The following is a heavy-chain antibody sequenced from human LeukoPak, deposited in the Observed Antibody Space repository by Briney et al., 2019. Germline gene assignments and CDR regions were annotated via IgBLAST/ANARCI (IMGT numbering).Heavy chain of an antibody. J-gene: IGHJ1*01. D-gene: IGHD3-22*01. CDR3: ASGGYYYDSSRHFQH. CDR2: INHSGST. CDR1: GGSFSGYY. Sequence: SETLSLTCVVYGGSFSGYYWSWIRQPPGKGLEWIGEINHSGSTNYNPSLKSRVTISVDTSKNQFSLKLSSVTAADTAVYYCASGGYYYDSSRHFQHWGQGTLVTVSS. V-gene: IGHV4-34*01.